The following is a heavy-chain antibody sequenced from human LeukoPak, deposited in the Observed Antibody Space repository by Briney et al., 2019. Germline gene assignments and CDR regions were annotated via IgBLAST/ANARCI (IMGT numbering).Heavy chain of an antibody. CDR2: INPNSGGT. V-gene: IGHV1-2*02. D-gene: IGHD4-17*01. J-gene: IGHJ6*03. CDR3: ARATTVTTKDYYYYYMDV. CDR1: GYTFTGYY. Sequence: VASVKVSCKASGYTFTGYYMHWVRQAPGQGLEWMGWINPNSGGTNYAQKFQGRVTMTRDTSISTAYMELSRLRSDDTAVYYCARATTVTTKDYYYYYMDVWGKGTTVTVSS.